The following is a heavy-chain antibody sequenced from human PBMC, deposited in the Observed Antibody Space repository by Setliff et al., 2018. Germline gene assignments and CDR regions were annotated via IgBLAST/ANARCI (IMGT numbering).Heavy chain of an antibody. CDR1: GYTFRSYG. Sequence: GASVKVSCKASGYTFRSYGINWVRQAPGQRLEWMGWINTNTGNPSYAQDFTGRLVFSLDTSVSTAYLQISSLKAEDSAVYYCARASRFGATVWKGDYYMDVWGKGTTVTVSS. V-gene: IGHV7-4-1*02. CDR3: ARASRFGATVWKGDYYMDV. CDR2: INTNTGNP. J-gene: IGHJ6*03. D-gene: IGHD3-10*01.